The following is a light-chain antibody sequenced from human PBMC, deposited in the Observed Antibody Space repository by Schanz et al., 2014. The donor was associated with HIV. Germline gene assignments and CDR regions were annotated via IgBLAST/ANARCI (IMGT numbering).Light chain of an antibody. J-gene: IGKJ2*01. CDR2: GAS. CDR1: QSVSSNL. CDR3: QQYNYATT. V-gene: IGKV3-20*01. Sequence: EIVLTQSPGTLSLSLGERATLSCRASQSVSSNLLAWYQQKPNQAPRLLIYGASSRATGIPDRFSGSGSGTDFTLTISRLEPEDFAVYYCQQYNYATTFGQGTKLEI.